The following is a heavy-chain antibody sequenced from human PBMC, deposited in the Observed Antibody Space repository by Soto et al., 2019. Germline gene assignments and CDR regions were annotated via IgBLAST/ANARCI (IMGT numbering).Heavy chain of an antibody. CDR3: ARSSFPYYFDS. Sequence: EVQLVQSGGGSVQPGGSLRLSCAACGFTFSTYWMHWVRQGPGKALVWVSRIDNDGTSTIYADSVKGRFSISRDNAKNTLYLQMNSLRAEDTAVYYCARSSFPYYFDSWGQGALVAVSS. J-gene: IGHJ4*02. V-gene: IGHV3-74*01. CDR2: IDNDGTST. CDR1: GFTFSTYW. D-gene: IGHD2-21*01.